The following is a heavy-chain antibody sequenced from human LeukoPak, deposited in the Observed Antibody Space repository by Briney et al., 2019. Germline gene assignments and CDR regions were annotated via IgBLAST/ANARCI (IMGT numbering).Heavy chain of an antibody. Sequence: GGSLRLSCAASGFTVGSNHMSWVRQAPGKGLEWVSVIFSGGTTYYADSVKGRFTISRDNSKNTLYLQMNSLRADDTAVYYCARFSGYSYGAYFDYWGQGTLVTVSS. CDR3: ARFSGYSYGAYFDY. CDR1: GFTVGSNH. CDR2: IFSGGTT. J-gene: IGHJ4*02. D-gene: IGHD5-18*01. V-gene: IGHV3-53*01.